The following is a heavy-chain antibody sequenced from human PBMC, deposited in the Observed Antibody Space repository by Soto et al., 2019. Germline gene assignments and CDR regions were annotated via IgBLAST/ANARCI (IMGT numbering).Heavy chain of an antibody. CDR1: GFTVSSNY. D-gene: IGHD3-10*01. Sequence: GGSLRLSCAASGFTVSSNYMSWVRQAPGKGLEWVSVIYSGGSTYYADSVKGRFTISRDNSKNTLYLQMNSPRAEDTAVYYCARDWLLWFGDEQAMDVWGQGTTVTVSS. CDR3: ARDWLLWFGDEQAMDV. CDR2: IYSGGST. V-gene: IGHV3-66*01. J-gene: IGHJ6*02.